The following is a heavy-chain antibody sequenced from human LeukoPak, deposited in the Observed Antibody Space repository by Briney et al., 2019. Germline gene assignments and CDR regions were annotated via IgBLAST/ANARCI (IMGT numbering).Heavy chain of an antibody. D-gene: IGHD2-8*01. CDR2: IYHSGST. V-gene: IGHV4-4*02. CDR1: GGSISSSNW. CDR3: ARDPVSKGMGAFDI. Sequence: SETLSLTCTVSGGSISSSNWWSWVRQPPGKGLEWIGEIYHSGSTNYNPSLKSRVTISVDKSKNQFSLKLSSVTPEDTAVYYCARDPVSKGMGAFDIWGQGTMVTVSS. J-gene: IGHJ3*02.